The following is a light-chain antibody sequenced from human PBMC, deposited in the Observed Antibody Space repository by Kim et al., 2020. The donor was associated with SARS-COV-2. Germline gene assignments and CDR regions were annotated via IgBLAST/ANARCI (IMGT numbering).Light chain of an antibody. CDR1: SSDVGGYNY. Sequence: QSALTKHRSVSGSPGQSVTISCTGTSSDVGGYNYVSWYQQHPGKAPKLMIYDVSKRPSGVPDRFSGSKSGNTASLTISGLQAENEADYYCCSYAGSYTWVFGGGTKLTVL. V-gene: IGLV2-11*01. CDR2: DVS. CDR3: CSYAGSYTWV. J-gene: IGLJ3*02.